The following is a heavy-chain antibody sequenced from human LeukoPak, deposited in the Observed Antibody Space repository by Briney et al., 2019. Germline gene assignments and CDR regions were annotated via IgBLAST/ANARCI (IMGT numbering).Heavy chain of an antibody. V-gene: IGHV3-20*04. J-gene: IGHJ4*02. CDR2: INWNGGST. CDR1: GFTFDDYG. D-gene: IGHD2-15*01. CDR3: ARDGHCSGGSCYPLDY. Sequence: PGGSLRLSCAAPGFTFDDYGMSWVRQAPGKGLEWVSGINWNGGSTVYADSVKGRFTISRDNAKNSLYLQMNSLRAEDTALYYCARDGHCSGGSCYPLDYWGQGTLVTVSS.